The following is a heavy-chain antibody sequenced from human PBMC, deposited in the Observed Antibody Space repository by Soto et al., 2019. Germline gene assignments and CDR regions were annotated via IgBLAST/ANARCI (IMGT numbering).Heavy chain of an antibody. J-gene: IGHJ5*02. CDR2: IYTSGST. D-gene: IGHD2-2*01. V-gene: IGHV4-4*07. CDR3: ARVNCSSTSCYWSVANNWFDP. Sequence: LSLTCTVSGGSISSYYWSWIRQPAGKGLEWIGRIYTSGSTNYNPSLKSRVTMSVDTSKNQFSLKLSSVTAADTAVYYCARVNCSSTSCYWSVANNWFDPWGQGTLVTVSS. CDR1: GGSISSYY.